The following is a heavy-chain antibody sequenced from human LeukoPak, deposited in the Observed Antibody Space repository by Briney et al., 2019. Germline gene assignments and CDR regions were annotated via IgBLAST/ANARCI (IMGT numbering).Heavy chain of an antibody. Sequence: ASVKVSCKASGYTFTSYDINWVRQATGQGLEWMGWMNPNSGNTGYAQKFQGRVTMTRNTSISTAYMELSSLRSEDTAVYYCARDRPITIFGVVNRGGAFDIWGQGTMVTVSS. J-gene: IGHJ3*02. CDR1: GYTFTSYD. V-gene: IGHV1-8*01. D-gene: IGHD3-3*01. CDR2: MNPNSGNT. CDR3: ARDRPITIFGVVNRGGAFDI.